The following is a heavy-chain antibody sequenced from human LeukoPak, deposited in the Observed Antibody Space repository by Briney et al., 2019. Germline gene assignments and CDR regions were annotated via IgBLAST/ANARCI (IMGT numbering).Heavy chain of an antibody. CDR3: ASRWWDQEGYYYYMDV. J-gene: IGHJ6*03. D-gene: IGHD2-15*01. CDR1: GYTFTSYD. V-gene: IGHV1-8*01. CDR2: MNPNSGNT. Sequence: VASVKVSCKASGYTFTSYDINWVRQATGQGVEWMGWMNPNSGNTGYAQKFQGRVTMTRNTSISTAYMELSSLRSEDTAVYYCASRWWDQEGYYYYMDVWGKGTTVTVSS.